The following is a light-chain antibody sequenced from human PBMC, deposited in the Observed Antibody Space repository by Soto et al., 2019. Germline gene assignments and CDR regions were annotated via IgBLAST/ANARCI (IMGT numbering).Light chain of an antibody. CDR3: SSYAGSSNV. J-gene: IGLJ1*01. V-gene: IGLV2-8*01. CDR2: EVN. CDR1: SSDVGAYNS. Sequence: QSALTQPASVSGSPGQSITISCTGTSSDVGAYNSVSWYQQYPGKAPKLMIYEVNKRPSGVPDRFSGSKSGNTASLTVSGLQAEDEADYYCSSYAGSSNVFGTGTKLTVL.